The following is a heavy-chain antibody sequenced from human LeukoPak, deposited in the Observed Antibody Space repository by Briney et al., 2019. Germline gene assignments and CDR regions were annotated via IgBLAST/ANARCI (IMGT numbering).Heavy chain of an antibody. CDR1: GFPFGDFA. CDR3: ARDRKEYSSGWYYYYYYMDV. D-gene: IGHD6-19*01. Sequence: GGSLRLSCVTSGFPFGDFAMHWVRQVPGEGLQWVSGISWNGDSTGYADSVKGRFTISRDNAKNSLYLQMNSLRAEDTAVYYCARDRKEYSSGWYYYYYYMDVWGKGTTVTVSS. J-gene: IGHJ6*03. V-gene: IGHV3-9*01. CDR2: ISWNGDST.